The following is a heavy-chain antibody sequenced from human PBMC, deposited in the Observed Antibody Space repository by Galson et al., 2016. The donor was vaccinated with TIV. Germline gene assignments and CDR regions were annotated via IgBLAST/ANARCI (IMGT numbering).Heavy chain of an antibody. D-gene: IGHD5-12*01. V-gene: IGHV5-10-1*01. J-gene: IGHJ5*02. Sequence: QSGAEVTKPGESLRISCKGSGYTFTTYWISWVRQMPGKGLEWMGKIDPRDSYTNYSPSFQGHVTLSADKSIGTAYLSWGSLKASDSAIYYCARHRGNMVARFETWGQGTLVTVSS. CDR3: ARHRGNMVARFET. CDR1: GYTFTTYW. CDR2: IDPRDSYT.